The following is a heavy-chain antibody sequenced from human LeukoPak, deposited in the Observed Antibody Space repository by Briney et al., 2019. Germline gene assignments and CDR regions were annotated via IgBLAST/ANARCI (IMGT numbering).Heavy chain of an antibody. J-gene: IGHJ4*02. CDR1: GFTFSNAW. D-gene: IGHD3-22*01. CDR3: TTDQYYYDSSGFWY. V-gene: IGHV3-15*01. Sequence: GGSLRLSCEASGFTFSNAWMSWVRQAPGKGLEWVGRIKSKTDGGTTDYAAPVKGRFTISRDDSKNTLYLQMNSLKTEDTAMYYCTTDQYYYDSSGFWYWGQGTLVTVSS. CDR2: IKSKTDGGTT.